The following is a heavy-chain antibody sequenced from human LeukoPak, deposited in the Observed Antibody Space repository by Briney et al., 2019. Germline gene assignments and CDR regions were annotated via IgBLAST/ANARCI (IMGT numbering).Heavy chain of an antibody. CDR1: GGSISSYY. J-gene: IGHJ4*02. D-gene: IGHD4-23*01. CDR2: IYYSGST. V-gene: IGHV4-59*01. CDR3: ARVLGYGGNSFDW. Sequence: PSETLSLTCTVSGGSISSYYWSWVRQPPGKGLEWIGYIYYSGSTNYNPSLKSRVTISVDTSKNQFSLKLSSVTAADTAVYYCARVLGYGGNSFDWWGQGTVVTVSS.